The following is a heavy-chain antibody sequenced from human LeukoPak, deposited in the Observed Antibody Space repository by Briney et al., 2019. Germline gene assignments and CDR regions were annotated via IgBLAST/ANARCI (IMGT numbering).Heavy chain of an antibody. V-gene: IGHV3-23*01. D-gene: IGHD3-10*01. J-gene: IGHJ4*02. CDR3: AKGHYYGSGSLDY. Sequence: GGSLRLSCAASGFTFSDYYMSWIRQAPGKGLEWVSAIGGRDGSTYYADSVKGRFTISRDNSKNTLYVQMNSLRAEDTAVYYCAKGHYYGSGSLDYWGQGTLVTVSS. CDR2: IGGRDGST. CDR1: GFTFSDYY.